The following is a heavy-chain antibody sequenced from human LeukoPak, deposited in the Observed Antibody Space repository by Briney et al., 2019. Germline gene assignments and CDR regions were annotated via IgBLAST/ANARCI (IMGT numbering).Heavy chain of an antibody. CDR2: INTSGGST. CDR1: GYSFISYY. J-gene: IGHJ4*02. V-gene: IGHV1-46*03. Sequence: ASVKVSCKASGYSFISYYMHWVRQAPGQGLEWMGIINTSGGSTSYTQKFQGRVTMTRDTSTSTVYMELSSLRSEDTAVYFCARLGTAMDAFDYWGQGTLVTVSS. CDR3: ARLGTAMDAFDY. D-gene: IGHD5-18*01.